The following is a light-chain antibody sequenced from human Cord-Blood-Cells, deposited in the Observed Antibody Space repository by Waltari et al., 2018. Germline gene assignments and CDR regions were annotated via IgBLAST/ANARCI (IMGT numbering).Light chain of an antibody. Sequence: QSALTQPASVSGSPGQSITISCTGTSSDVGGYNSVSWYQQHPAKAPKLMIYDVSKRPSGVSNRFSGSKSGNTASLTISGLQAEDEADYYCSSYTSSSTPVVFGGGTKLTVL. CDR2: DVS. V-gene: IGLV2-14*01. J-gene: IGLJ2*01. CDR3: SSYTSSSTPVV. CDR1: SSDVGGYNS.